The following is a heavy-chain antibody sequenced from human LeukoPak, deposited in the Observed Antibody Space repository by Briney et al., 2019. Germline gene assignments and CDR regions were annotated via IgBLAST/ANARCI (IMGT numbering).Heavy chain of an antibody. CDR3: ARGGTAMVRRAFDH. D-gene: IGHD5-18*01. Sequence: SVKVSCKASGGTFSSYAISWVRQAPGQGLEWMGGIIPTFGTANYAQKFQGRVTITADESTSTAYMELRSLRSDDTAVYYCARGGTAMVRRAFDHWGQGTLVTVSS. CDR2: IIPTFGTA. J-gene: IGHJ4*02. CDR1: GGTFSSYA. V-gene: IGHV1-69*13.